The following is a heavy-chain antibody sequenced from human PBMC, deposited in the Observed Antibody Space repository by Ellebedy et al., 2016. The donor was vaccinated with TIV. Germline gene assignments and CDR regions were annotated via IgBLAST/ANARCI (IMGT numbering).Heavy chain of an antibody. CDR1: GFTFSSYA. D-gene: IGHD3-22*01. J-gene: IGHJ4*02. CDR3: AREAISYARSGYYFDY. Sequence: GESLKISCAASGFTFSSYAMSWVRQAPGKGPEWVANIKQDGGEKNYVDSVKGRFTISRDNAKSSLYLQMNSLRAEDTAVYYCAREAISYARSGYYFDYWGQGTLVTVSS. V-gene: IGHV3-7*01. CDR2: IKQDGGEK.